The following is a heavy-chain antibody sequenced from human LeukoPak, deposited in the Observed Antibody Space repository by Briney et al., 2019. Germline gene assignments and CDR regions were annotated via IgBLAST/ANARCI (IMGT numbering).Heavy chain of an antibody. CDR2: IRSNTYGGTI. CDR1: GFTFGDYG. J-gene: IGHJ4*02. V-gene: IGHV3-49*03. Sequence: PGRSLRLSCTASGFTFGDYGVIWFRQAPGKGLEWVGFIRSNTYGGTIEYAASVKGRFTISRDDSKSIAYLQMNSLTTEDTAVYYCTRDRISGTPWGRGTLVTVSS. CDR3: TRDRISGTP. D-gene: IGHD1-7*01.